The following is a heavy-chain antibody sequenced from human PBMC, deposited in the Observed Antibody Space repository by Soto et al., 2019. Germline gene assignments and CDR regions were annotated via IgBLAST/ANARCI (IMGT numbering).Heavy chain of an antibody. CDR3: ARDTESNRYND. Sequence: ASVKVSCKASGYNFLTYGISWLRQAPGRGLEWMGWISTDNTHRKSAQRLQGRVTLTTDTSASTAYMELRSLTSDDTAMYYCARDTESNRYNDWGQGALVTVSS. J-gene: IGHJ1*01. CDR1: GYNFLTYG. V-gene: IGHV1-18*01. D-gene: IGHD1-20*01. CDR2: ISTDNTHR.